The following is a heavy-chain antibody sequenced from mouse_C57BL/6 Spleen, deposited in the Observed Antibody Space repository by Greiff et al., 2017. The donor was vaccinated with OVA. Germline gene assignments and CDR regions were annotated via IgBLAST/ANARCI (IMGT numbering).Heavy chain of an antibody. J-gene: IGHJ3*01. D-gene: IGHD1-1*01. CDR2: IYPGDGGT. CDR3: ARGYGSRTWFAY. V-gene: IGHV1-82*01. CDR1: GYAFSSSW. Sequence: QVQLQQSGPELVKPGASVKLSCKASGYAFSSSWMNWVKQRPGRGLEWIGRIYPGDGGTNYNGKFKGKATLTADKSSSTAYMQLSSLTSEDSAVYFCARGYGSRTWFAYWGQGTLVTVSA.